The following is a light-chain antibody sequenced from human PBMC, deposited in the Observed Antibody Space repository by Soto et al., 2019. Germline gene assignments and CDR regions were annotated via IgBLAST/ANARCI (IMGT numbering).Light chain of an antibody. Sequence: DIQMTQCPSTLSASVGDRVTITCSASQSISSWLAWYQQKPGTAPKVLIYHASNLQSGVPSRGSGSGSETELTLSIRHPQADAFATYYCQQYTTYTFGQGTKGDI. V-gene: IGKV1-5*01. J-gene: IGKJ1*01. CDR3: QQYTTYT. CDR1: QSISSW. CDR2: HAS.